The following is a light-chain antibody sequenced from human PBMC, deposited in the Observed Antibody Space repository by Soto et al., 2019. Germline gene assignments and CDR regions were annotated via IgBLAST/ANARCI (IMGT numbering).Light chain of an antibody. V-gene: IGKV3-15*01. CDR3: QHYGNWPLT. CDR1: NGSGDT. CDR2: DTS. J-gene: IGKJ4*01. Sequence: MSQSPSTLSVSTGHGATLSCTAQNGSGDTLAWYQQKPGQAPRLVIHDTSIRATGVPARFSGSRSGAEFTLTISSLQSEDFAVYYCQHYGNWPLTFGGGTKVDVK.